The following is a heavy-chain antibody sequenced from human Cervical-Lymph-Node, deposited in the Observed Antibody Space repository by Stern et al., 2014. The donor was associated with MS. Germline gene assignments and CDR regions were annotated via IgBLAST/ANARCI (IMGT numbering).Heavy chain of an antibody. CDR2: IYYSWST. D-gene: IGHD2/OR15-2a*01. J-gene: IGHJ4*02. V-gene: IGHV4-59*01. CDR3: AALSQVWLPFDH. Sequence: QVQLQESGPGLVKPSETLSLTCTVSGGSITTYYWSWIRQSPGKGLEWIGFIYYSWSTYYSPSLKSRAIISVDTSKNHFSLKMNSVTAADTAVYYCAALSQVWLPFDHWGRGTLVTVSS. CDR1: GGSITTYY.